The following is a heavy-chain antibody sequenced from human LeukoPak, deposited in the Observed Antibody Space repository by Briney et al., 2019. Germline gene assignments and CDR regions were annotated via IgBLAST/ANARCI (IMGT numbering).Heavy chain of an antibody. Sequence: GGSLRLSCAASGFTVSSNYMSWVRQAPGKGLEWVSVIYSGGSTYYADSVKGRFTISRDNSKNTLYLQMNSLRAEDTAVYFCARGRRWDLLVSLIDASDIWGQGTMVTVSS. J-gene: IGHJ3*02. CDR2: IYSGGST. CDR1: GFTVSSNY. D-gene: IGHD4-23*01. CDR3: ARGRRWDLLVSLIDASDI. V-gene: IGHV3-53*01.